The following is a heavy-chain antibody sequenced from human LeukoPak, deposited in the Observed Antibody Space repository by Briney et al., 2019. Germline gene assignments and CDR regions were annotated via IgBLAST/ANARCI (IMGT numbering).Heavy chain of an antibody. CDR2: LRGDGET. D-gene: IGHD2-2*02. CDR1: GFLFSNYA. J-gene: IGHJ4*02. CDR3: ARDYCSSTSCYTGIDY. V-gene: IGHV3-23*01. Sequence: GGSLRLSCAASGFLFSNYAMSWVRQTPAKGLEWVSSLRGDGETFYADSVKGRFTLSRDDSRNTVYLQLNNLRVEDTAVYYCARDYCSSTSCYTGIDYWGQGTLVTVSS.